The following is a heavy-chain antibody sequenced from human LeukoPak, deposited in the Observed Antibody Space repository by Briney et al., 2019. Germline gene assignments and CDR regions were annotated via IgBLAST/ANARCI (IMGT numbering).Heavy chain of an antibody. CDR1: GFTFSSYT. V-gene: IGHV3-48*02. J-gene: IGHJ3*02. CDR2: ISSSSSIM. Sequence: GGSLRLSCAASGFTFSSYTMNWVRKAPGKGLEWVSYISSSSSIMYYADSVKGRFSISRDNAKNSLYLQMNSLRDEDTAVYYCARDKSGSDSARGAVIDICGQGAMVTVSS. CDR3: ARDKSGSDSARGAVIDI. D-gene: IGHD1-26*01.